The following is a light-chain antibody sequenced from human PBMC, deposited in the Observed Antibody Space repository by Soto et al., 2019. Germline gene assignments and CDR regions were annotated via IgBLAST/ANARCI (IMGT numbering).Light chain of an antibody. CDR3: GTWDSRLSAWV. J-gene: IGLJ3*02. CDR1: SSNIGNNY. Sequence: QAVVTQPPSVSAAPGQKVTISCSGSSSNIGNNYVSWYQQLPGTAPKLLIYDNNKRPLGIPDRFSGSKSGTSATLGITGLQTGDEADYYCGTWDSRLSAWVFGGGTTLNVL. CDR2: DNN. V-gene: IGLV1-51*01.